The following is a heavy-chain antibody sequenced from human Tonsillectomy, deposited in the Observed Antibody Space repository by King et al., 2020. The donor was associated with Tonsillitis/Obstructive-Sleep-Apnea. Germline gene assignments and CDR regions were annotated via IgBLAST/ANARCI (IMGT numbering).Heavy chain of an antibody. CDR3: ARDLGYCSSTSCFNWFDP. Sequence: QLQESGPGLVKPSETLSLTCTVSGGSISSYYRSWLRQPAGKGLEWIGRIYTSGSTNYNPSLKSRVTMSVDTSKNQFSLKLSSVTAADTAVYYCARDLGYCSSTSCFNWFDPWGQGTLVTVSS. J-gene: IGHJ5*02. CDR2: IYTSGST. CDR1: GGSISSYY. D-gene: IGHD2-2*01. V-gene: IGHV4-4*07.